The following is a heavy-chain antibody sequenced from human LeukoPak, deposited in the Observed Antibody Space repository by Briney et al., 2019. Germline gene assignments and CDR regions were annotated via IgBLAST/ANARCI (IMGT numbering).Heavy chain of an antibody. CDR1: GGTFSSYA. J-gene: IGHJ4*02. CDR2: IIPIFGTA. CDR3: ARGVRLNPLGRPSYYFDY. V-gene: IGHV1-69*05. Sequence: AASVKVSCKASGGTFSSYAISWVRQAPGQGLEWMGGIIPIFGTANYAQKFQGRVTITTDESTSTAYMGLSSLRSEDTAVYYCARGVRLNPLGRPSYYFDYWGQGTLVTVSS. D-gene: IGHD1-26*01.